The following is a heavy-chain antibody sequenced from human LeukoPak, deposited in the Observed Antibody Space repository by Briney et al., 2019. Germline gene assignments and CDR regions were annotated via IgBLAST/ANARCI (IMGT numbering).Heavy chain of an antibody. CDR2: ISGSGGST. V-gene: IGHV3-23*01. Sequence: GGSLRLSCAASGFTFSSYDMSWVRQAPGKGLEWVSAISGSGGSTYYADSVKGRFTISRDNSKNTLYLQMNSLRAEDTAVYYCAKATGYSSSWFLYWGQGTLVTVSS. D-gene: IGHD6-13*01. J-gene: IGHJ4*02. CDR3: AKATGYSSSWFLY. CDR1: GFTFSSYD.